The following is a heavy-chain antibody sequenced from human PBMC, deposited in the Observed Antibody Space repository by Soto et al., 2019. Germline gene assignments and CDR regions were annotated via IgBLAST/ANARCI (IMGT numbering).Heavy chain of an antibody. CDR3: ARVEYYDFWSGPVYGLDV. J-gene: IGHJ6*02. Sequence: ASVKVSCKASGYTFTGYYMHWVRQAPGQGLEWMGWINPNSGGTNYAQKFQGRVTMTRDTSIITAYMELSRLRSDDTAVYYCARVEYYDFWSGPVYGLDVWGQGTTVTVSS. D-gene: IGHD3-3*01. V-gene: IGHV1-2*02. CDR2: INPNSGGT. CDR1: GYTFTGYY.